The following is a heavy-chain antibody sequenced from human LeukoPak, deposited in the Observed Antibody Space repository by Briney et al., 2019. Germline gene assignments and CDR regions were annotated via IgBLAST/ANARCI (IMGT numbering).Heavy chain of an antibody. V-gene: IGHV1-8*01. CDR3: ARVSLGYCSGGTCYFQDH. D-gene: IGHD2-15*01. J-gene: IGHJ4*02. CDR1: GYTFTNYD. CDR2: MNPNSGNT. Sequence: ASVKVSYKASGYTFTNYDINWVRRATGQGLEWMGWMNPNSGNTGYAQKFQGRVTMTRSTSISTAYMELSSLTSEDTAVYYCARVSLGYCSGGTCYFQDHWGQGTLVTVSS.